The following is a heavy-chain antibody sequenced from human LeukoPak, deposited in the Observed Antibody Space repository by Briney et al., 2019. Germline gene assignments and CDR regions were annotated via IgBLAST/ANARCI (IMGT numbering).Heavy chain of an antibody. CDR3: AKNADSGGYYYANH. Sequence: GGSLRLSCAASGFTFSRYAMSWVRQAPGKGLEWASGISASGGSRDYADSVKGRSTISRDNSKNTLYVQMNSLRAEDTAVYYCAKNADSGGYYYANHWGQGTLVTVSS. V-gene: IGHV3-23*01. J-gene: IGHJ5*02. CDR1: GFTFSRYA. D-gene: IGHD3-22*01. CDR2: ISASGGSR.